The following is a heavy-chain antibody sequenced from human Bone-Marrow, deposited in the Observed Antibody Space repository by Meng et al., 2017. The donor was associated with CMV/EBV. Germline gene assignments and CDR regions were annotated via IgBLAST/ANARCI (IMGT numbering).Heavy chain of an antibody. CDR2: INPNSGGT. J-gene: IGHJ4*02. Sequence: SGYTFCGYNIYWMHWVRQAPGQGLEWLGGINPNSGGTNYAQKFQGKVTLTRDTSINTVYMELSSLTSDDTAAYYCARGPVRGGVFDYWGQGTLVTVSS. CDR3: ARGPVRGGVFDY. CDR1: GYTFCGYN. D-gene: IGHD3-10*01. V-gene: IGHV1-2*02.